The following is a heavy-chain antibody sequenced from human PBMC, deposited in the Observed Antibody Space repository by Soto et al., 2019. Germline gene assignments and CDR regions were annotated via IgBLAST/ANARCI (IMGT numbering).Heavy chain of an antibody. Sequence: GGSLRLSCAASGFTFSSYSMNWVRQAPGKGLEWVSSISSSSSCIYYADSVKGRFTISRDNAKNSLYLQMNSLRAEDTAVYYCAREVRYYDFWSGSRGCFDIWGQGTMVTVSS. V-gene: IGHV3-21*01. CDR1: GFTFSSYS. D-gene: IGHD3-3*01. J-gene: IGHJ3*02. CDR3: AREVRYYDFWSGSRGCFDI. CDR2: ISSSSSCI.